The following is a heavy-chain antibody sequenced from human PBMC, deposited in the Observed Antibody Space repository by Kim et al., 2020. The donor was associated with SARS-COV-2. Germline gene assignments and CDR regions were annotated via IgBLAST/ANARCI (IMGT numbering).Heavy chain of an antibody. CDR3: ARTAAGTREYAFDI. CDR1: GYTFTGYY. CDR2: INPNSGGT. Sequence: ASVKVSCKASGYTFTGYYMHWVRQAPGQGLEWMGWINPNSGGTNYAQKFQGWVTMTRDTSISTAYMELSRLRSDDTAVYYCARTAAGTREYAFDIWGQGTMVTVSS. J-gene: IGHJ3*02. V-gene: IGHV1-2*04. D-gene: IGHD6-13*01.